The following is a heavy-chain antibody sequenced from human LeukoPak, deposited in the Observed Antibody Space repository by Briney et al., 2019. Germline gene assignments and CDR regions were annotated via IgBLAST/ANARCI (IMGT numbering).Heavy chain of an antibody. J-gene: IGHJ4*02. CDR3: ARDNRGTFDY. CDR1: GFTFSTYG. V-gene: IGHV3-30*02. Sequence: PGGSLRLSCAASGFTFSTYGMHWVRQAPGKGLEWVAFIRFDGSNKHYADSVKGRFTISRDNTKNSLYLQMNSLRADDTAVYYCARDNRGTFDYWGQGTLVTVSS. CDR2: IRFDGSNK. D-gene: IGHD1-14*01.